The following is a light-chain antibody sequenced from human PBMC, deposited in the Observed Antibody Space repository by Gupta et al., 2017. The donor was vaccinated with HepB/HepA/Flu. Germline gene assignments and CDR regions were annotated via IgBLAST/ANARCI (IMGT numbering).Light chain of an antibody. CDR2: DAS. CDR1: QSVSNY. V-gene: IGKV3-11*01. J-gene: IGKJ4*01. CDR3: QLRSDWPQVT. Sequence: EIVLTQSPASLSLSPGARATLSCRASQSVSNYLAWYQHKPGQAPRLLIYDASTRATDIPARFSGSGSGTDFTLTINSREPEDCAVYYCQLRSDWPQVTFGGGTKIEVK.